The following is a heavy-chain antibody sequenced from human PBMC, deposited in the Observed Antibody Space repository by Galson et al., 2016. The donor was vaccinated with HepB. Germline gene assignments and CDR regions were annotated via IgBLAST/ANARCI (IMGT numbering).Heavy chain of an antibody. Sequence: TLSLTCTVSGGSINSGNYYWSWIRQPAGKGLDWIGRIYTSGSTTYNPSLKSRVSISVDTSKNQFSLMLRSVTAADTAGYYCARDTPQFTMVQVVITETQYGMDVGGRGTTVTVSS. D-gene: IGHD3-10*01. CDR1: GGSINSGNYY. CDR3: ARDTPQFTMVQVVITETQYGMDV. J-gene: IGHJ6*04. V-gene: IGHV4-61*02. CDR2: IYTSGST.